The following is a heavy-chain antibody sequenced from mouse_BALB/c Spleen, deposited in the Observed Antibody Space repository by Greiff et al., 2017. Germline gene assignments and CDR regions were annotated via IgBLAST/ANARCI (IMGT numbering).Heavy chain of an antibody. CDR1: GFNIKDTY. D-gene: IGHD1-1*01. Sequence: EVKLQESGAELVKPGASVKLSCTASGFNIKDTYMHWVKQRPEQGLEWIGRIDPANGNTKYDPKFPGKATITADTSSNTAYLQLSSLTSEDTAVYYCAPHYYGSSYFDYWGQGTTLTVSS. V-gene: IGHV14-3*02. CDR3: APHYYGSSYFDY. CDR2: IDPANGNT. J-gene: IGHJ2*01.